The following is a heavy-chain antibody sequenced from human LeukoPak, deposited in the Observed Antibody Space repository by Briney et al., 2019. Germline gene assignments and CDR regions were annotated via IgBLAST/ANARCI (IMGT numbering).Heavy chain of an antibody. CDR3: ARGNFGEIQVCLPNFDY. CDR2: INPNSGST. Sequence: ASVTVSFKASGYTFTVYYMHWVRQAPGQGLEWMGWINPNSGSTNYAQKFQGRVTMTRDTSTSTAYMELSRPRSDATAVYYCARGNFGEIQVCLPNFDYWGRGTLVTVSS. CDR1: GYTFTVYY. D-gene: IGHD5-18*01. J-gene: IGHJ4*02. V-gene: IGHV1-2*02.